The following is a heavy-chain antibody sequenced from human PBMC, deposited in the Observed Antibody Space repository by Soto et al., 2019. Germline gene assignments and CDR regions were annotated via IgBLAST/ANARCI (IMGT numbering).Heavy chain of an antibody. V-gene: IGHV4-59*01. CDR3: ARHVDSTRAYYFDY. Sequence: SETLSLTCTVSGGSISSYYWSWIRQPPGKGLEWIGYIYYSGTTDYNPSLKSRVTISVDRSKNQFSLKLNSVTAADTAVYYCARHVDSTRAYYFDYWGQGTLVNVSS. CDR2: IYYSGTT. CDR1: GGSISSYY. D-gene: IGHD5-18*01. J-gene: IGHJ4*02.